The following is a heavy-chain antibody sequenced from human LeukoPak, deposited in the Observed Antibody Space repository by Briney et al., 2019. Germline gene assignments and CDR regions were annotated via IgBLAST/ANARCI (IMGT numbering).Heavy chain of an antibody. J-gene: IGHJ6*02. Sequence: SETLSLTCAVYGGSFSGYYWSRIRQPPGKGLEWIGEIDHSGSTNYNPSLKSRVTISVDTSKNQFSLKLSSVTAADTAVYYCARGREVVTAIPYYYYGMDVWGQGTTVTVSS. CDR1: GGSFSGYY. V-gene: IGHV4-34*01. D-gene: IGHD2-21*02. CDR3: ARGREVVTAIPYYYYGMDV. CDR2: IDHSGST.